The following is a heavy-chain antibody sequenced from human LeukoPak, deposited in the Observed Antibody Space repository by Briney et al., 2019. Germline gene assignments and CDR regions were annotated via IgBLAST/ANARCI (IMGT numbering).Heavy chain of an antibody. CDR3: ARTIFQGPFDY. Sequence: GGSLRLSCAASGFTFSSYAMSWVRQAPGKGLEWVSAISGSGGSTYYADSVKGRFTISRDNSKNTLYLQMNSLRAEDTAVCYCARTIFQGPFDYWGQGTLVTVSS. CDR1: GFTFSSYA. J-gene: IGHJ4*02. CDR2: ISGSGGST. D-gene: IGHD3-3*01. V-gene: IGHV3-23*01.